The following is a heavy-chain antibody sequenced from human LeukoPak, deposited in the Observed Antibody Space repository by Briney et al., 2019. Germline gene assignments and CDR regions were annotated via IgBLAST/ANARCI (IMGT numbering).Heavy chain of an antibody. CDR1: GGSISSYY. V-gene: IGHV4-59*08. CDR3: ARGATYYYYMDV. CDR2: IYYSGST. Sequence: PSETLSLTCTVSGGSISSYYWSWIRQPPGKGLEWIGYIYYSGSTYYNPSLKSRVTISVDTSKNQFSLKLSSVTAADTAVYYCARGATYYYYMDVWGKGTTVTVSS. J-gene: IGHJ6*03.